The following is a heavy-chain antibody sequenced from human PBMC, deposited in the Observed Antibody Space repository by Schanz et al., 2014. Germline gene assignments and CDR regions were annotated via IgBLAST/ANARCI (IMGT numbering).Heavy chain of an antibody. Sequence: EVQLLESGGGLVEPGGSLRLSCAASGFTFSAYAMTWVRQIPGKGLEWVSAISASGGTTYYADSVKGRFTISRDNFKGALYLQMSSLRAEDTAVYYCAKSLESCPGGRCSRGYFDYWGQGTVVTVS. CDR1: GFTFSAYA. CDR2: ISASGGTT. D-gene: IGHD2-8*02. V-gene: IGHV3-23*01. J-gene: IGHJ4*02. CDR3: AKSLESCPGGRCSRGYFDY.